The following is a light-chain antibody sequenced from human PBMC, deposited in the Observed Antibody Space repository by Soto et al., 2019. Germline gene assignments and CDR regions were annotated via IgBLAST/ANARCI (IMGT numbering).Light chain of an antibody. J-gene: IGKJ4*01. Sequence: AIRMTQSPSSLSASPGDRVTINCRASQDISSYLAWYQQKPGKAPNLLIYVASTLQSGVPSRFSGSGSGTDFTLTISRLQSEDFATYYCQQYYEFPLTFGGGTKVQIK. CDR2: VAS. CDR3: QQYYEFPLT. CDR1: QDISSY. V-gene: IGKV1-8*01.